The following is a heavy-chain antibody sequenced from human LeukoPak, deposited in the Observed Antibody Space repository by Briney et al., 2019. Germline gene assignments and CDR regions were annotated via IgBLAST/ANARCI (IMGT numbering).Heavy chain of an antibody. Sequence: GGSLRLSCAASGFTFSTYWMHWVRQAPGKGLMWVSHINIDGNTTTYADPVKGRFTISRDNAKNTLYLQLNSLRAEDTAMYYCARSSLDYWGQGTLVTVSS. V-gene: IGHV3-74*01. CDR1: GFTFSTYW. CDR2: INIDGNTT. J-gene: IGHJ4*02. CDR3: ARSSLDY.